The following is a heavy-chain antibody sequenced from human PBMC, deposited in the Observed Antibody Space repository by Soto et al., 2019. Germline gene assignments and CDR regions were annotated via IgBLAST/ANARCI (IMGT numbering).Heavy chain of an antibody. J-gene: IGHJ3*02. CDR1: GFTFSSYD. CDR2: IGTAGDT. CDR3: ARDARLQYGGSAFDI. Sequence: GGSLRLSCAASGFTFSSYDMHWVRQATGKGLEWVSAIGTAGDTYYPGSVKGRFTISRENAKNSLYLQMNSLRAEDTAVYYCARDARLQYGGSAFDIWGQGTMVTVSS. D-gene: IGHD4-4*01. V-gene: IGHV3-13*01.